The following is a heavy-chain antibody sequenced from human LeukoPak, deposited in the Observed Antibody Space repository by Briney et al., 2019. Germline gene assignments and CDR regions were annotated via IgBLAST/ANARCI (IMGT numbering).Heavy chain of an antibody. D-gene: IGHD1-1*01. CDR1: GFTFSSYG. V-gene: IGHV3-33*06. CDR2: IWYDGSNK. CDR3: AKGHSAHGTGFDY. Sequence: GGSLRLSCAASGFTFSSYGMHWVCQAPGKGLVWVAVIWYDGSNKYYTDSVKGRFTISRDNLKSTLYVQMNSLRVEDTALYYCAKGHSAHGTGFDYWGQGTLVTVSS. J-gene: IGHJ4*02.